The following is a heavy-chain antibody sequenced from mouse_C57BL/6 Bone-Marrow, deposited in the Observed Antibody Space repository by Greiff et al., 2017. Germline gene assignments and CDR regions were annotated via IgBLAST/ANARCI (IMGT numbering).Heavy chain of an antibody. Sequence: QVQLQQPGAELVKPGASVKMSCKASGYTFTSYWITWVKQRPGLGLEWIGDIYPGSGSTNYNEKFKSKATLTVDTSSSTAYMQLSSLTSEDSAVYYCARDGYYVPWYFDVWGTGTTVTVSS. CDR3: ARDGYYVPWYFDV. CDR1: GYTFTSYW. V-gene: IGHV1-55*01. D-gene: IGHD2-3*01. CDR2: IYPGSGST. J-gene: IGHJ1*03.